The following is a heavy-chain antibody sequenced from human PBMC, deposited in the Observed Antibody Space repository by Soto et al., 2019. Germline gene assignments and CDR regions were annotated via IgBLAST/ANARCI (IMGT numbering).Heavy chain of an antibody. J-gene: IGHJ6*03. CDR3: ARDPEHPQLHDFWSGYYSDPYYYYYMDV. CDR2: ISSSSSYI. D-gene: IGHD3-3*01. V-gene: IGHV3-21*01. CDR1: GFTFSSYS. Sequence: GGSLRLSCAASGFTFSSYSMNWVRQAPGKGLEWVSSISSSSSYIYYADSVKGRFTISRDNAKNSLYLQMNSLRAEDTAVYYCARDPEHPQLHDFWSGYYSDPYYYYYMDVWGKGTTVTVSS.